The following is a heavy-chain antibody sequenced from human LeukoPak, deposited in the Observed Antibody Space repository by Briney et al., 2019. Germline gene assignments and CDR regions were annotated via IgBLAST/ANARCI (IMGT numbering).Heavy chain of an antibody. CDR1: GFTVSDNY. CDR3: ARDAPQVPADCVLAS. D-gene: IGHD2-2*01. CDR2: MYSGRDT. V-gene: IGHV3-53*01. J-gene: IGHJ5*02. Sequence: GGSLRLSCAASGFTVSDNYMSWVRQAPGKGLEWVSVMYSGRDTYYADSVKGRFTFSRDISKNTLYLQMNGLITEDPAMYYCARDAPQVPADCVLASWGQGTLVTVSS.